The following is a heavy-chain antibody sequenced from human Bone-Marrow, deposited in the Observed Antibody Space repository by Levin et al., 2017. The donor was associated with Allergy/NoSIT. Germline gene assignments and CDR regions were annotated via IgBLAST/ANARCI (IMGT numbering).Heavy chain of an antibody. CDR2: IRGKTYDGTT. Sequence: KTGESLKISCTASGFTFGDYGMAWLRQAPGKGLEWVSFIRGKTYDGTTEYAASVKGRFTISRDDSKSIVYLQMNNLRTEDTALYFCTREKFGDLLPLPWFDSWGQGTLVTVSS. J-gene: IGHJ5*01. V-gene: IGHV3-49*05. CDR3: TREKFGDLLPLPWFDS. D-gene: IGHD3-10*01. CDR1: GFTFGDYG.